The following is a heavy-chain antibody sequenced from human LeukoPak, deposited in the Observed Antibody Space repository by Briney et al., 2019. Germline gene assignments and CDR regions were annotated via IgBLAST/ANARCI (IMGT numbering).Heavy chain of an antibody. V-gene: IGHV4-39*07. Sequence: PSDTLSLTCTVSGGSISSNNYYWAWIRQPPGKGLEWIGSIYSSGSASYNPSLKSRVSIVLDTSKNQFSLKVTSVTAADTAVYYCARLIRGWYGYYFDYWGQGTLVTVSS. CDR2: IYSSGSA. D-gene: IGHD6-19*01. CDR3: ARLIRGWYGYYFDY. CDR1: GGSISSNNYY. J-gene: IGHJ4*02.